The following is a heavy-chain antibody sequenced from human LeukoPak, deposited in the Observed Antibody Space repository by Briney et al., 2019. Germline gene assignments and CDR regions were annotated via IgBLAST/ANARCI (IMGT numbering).Heavy chain of an antibody. CDR1: GGSFIGYY. CDR2: MYHSGNT. Sequence: PSETLSLTCAVYGGSFIGYYWGWIRQPPGKGLEWIGSMYHSGNTYYNPSLKSRVTISVDTSKNQFSLNLSSVTAADTAVYYCARVNIHYYYMDVWGKGTTVTVSS. J-gene: IGHJ6*03. D-gene: IGHD2/OR15-2a*01. CDR3: ARVNIHYYYMDV. V-gene: IGHV4-38-2*01.